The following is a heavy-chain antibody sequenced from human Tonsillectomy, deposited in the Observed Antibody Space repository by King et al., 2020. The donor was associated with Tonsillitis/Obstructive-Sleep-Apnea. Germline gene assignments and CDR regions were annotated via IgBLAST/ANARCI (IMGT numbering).Heavy chain of an antibody. J-gene: IGHJ4*02. CDR1: GYTFTSYA. V-gene: IGHV1-3*04. CDR3: AGNIVGTITYDY. Sequence: QLVQSGTEVKKPGASMKISCKASGYTFTSYAMHWVRQAPGQGLEWMGGINTDNGNTMYSQKFQGRFTITRDTSATTAYMELSSLISEDTAVYYCAGNIVGTITYDYWGQGTLVTVSS. CDR2: INTDNGNT. D-gene: IGHD5-12*01.